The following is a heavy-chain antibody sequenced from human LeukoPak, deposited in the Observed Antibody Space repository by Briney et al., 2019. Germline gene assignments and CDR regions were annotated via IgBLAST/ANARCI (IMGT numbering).Heavy chain of an antibody. Sequence: ASVKVSCKPSGYTFTSYYMHWVRQAPGQGLEWMGIINPSGGSTSYAQKFQGRVTMTRDMSTSTVYMELSSLRSEDTAVYYCARDCSSTSCYDSFDYWGQGTLVTVSS. V-gene: IGHV1-46*01. CDR2: INPSGGST. CDR1: GYTFTSYY. J-gene: IGHJ4*02. CDR3: ARDCSSTSCYDSFDY. D-gene: IGHD2-2*01.